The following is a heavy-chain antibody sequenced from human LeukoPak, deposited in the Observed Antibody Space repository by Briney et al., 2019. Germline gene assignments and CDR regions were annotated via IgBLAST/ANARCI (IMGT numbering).Heavy chain of an antibody. CDR3: ARGSRFGVVGRDAFDI. J-gene: IGHJ3*02. CDR2: ISISSNYI. CDR1: GFTFSRYS. D-gene: IGHD3-3*01. Sequence: GGSLKLSCAASGFTFSRYSMNWVRQAPGKGLEWVSSISISSNYIYYADSVKGRFTISRDNAKNSLYLQVNSLRAEDTAVYYCARGSRFGVVGRDAFDIWGQGTVVTVSS. V-gene: IGHV3-21*01.